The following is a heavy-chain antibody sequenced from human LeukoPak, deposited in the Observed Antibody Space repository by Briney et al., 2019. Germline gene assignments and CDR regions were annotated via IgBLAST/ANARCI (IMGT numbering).Heavy chain of an antibody. D-gene: IGHD6-19*01. J-gene: IGHJ5*02. Sequence: SQTLSLTCAISGDSVSSNSAAWNWIRQSPSRGLEWLGRTYYRSKWYNDYAVSVKSRITINPDTSKNQFSLQLNSVTPEDTAVYYCARGSLYSIGWEPYNWFDPWGQGTLVTVSS. CDR3: ARGSLYSIGWEPYNWFDP. CDR2: TYYRSKWYN. V-gene: IGHV6-1*01. CDR1: GDSVSSNSAA.